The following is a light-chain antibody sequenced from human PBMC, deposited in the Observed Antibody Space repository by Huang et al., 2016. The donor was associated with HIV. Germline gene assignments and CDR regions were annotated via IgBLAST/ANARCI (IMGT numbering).Light chain of an antibody. J-gene: IGKJ2*01. V-gene: IGKV3-11*01. CDR1: QSVSRY. Sequence: EIVLTQSPATLSLSPGERATLSCRASQSVSRYLAWYQQKPGQAPRLLIYDASNRATGIPARFSGSGSGTDVTLTISSLEPEDFAVYYCQQRSNWPMYTFGQGTKLEIK. CDR3: QQRSNWPMYT. CDR2: DAS.